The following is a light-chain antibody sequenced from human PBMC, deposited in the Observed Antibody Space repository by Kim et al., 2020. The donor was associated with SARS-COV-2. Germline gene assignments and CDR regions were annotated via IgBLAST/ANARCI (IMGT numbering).Light chain of an antibody. CDR1: SSDVGGYNY. V-gene: IGLV2-14*01. CDR2: DVS. Sequence: QSALTQPASVTGSPGQSITISCTGVSSDVGGYNYVSWYQQHPGKAPKLMIYDVSKRPSGVSNRFSGSKSGNTASLTISGLQAEDEAEYYCSSYTSSSTLFGGGTQLTDL. J-gene: IGLJ2*01. CDR3: SSYTSSSTL.